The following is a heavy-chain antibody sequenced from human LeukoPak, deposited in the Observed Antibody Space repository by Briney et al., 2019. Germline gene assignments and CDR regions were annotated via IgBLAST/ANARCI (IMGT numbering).Heavy chain of an antibody. V-gene: IGHV4-30-4*08. Sequence: SETLSLTCTVSGGSISSGDYYWSWIRLPPGKGLEWIGYIYYSGSTYYNPSLKSRVTISVDTSKNQFSLKLSSVTAADTAVYYCARVGYCSSTSCYTEYYFDYWGQRTLVTVSS. CDR2: IYYSGST. J-gene: IGHJ4*02. CDR3: ARVGYCSSTSCYTEYYFDY. CDR1: GGSISSGDYY. D-gene: IGHD2-2*02.